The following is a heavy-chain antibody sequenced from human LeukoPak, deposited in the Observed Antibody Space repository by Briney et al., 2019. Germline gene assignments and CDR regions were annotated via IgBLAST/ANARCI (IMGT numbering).Heavy chain of an antibody. V-gene: IGHV1-69*05. D-gene: IGHD3-3*01. Sequence: SVKVSCKASGGTFSSYAISWVRQAPGQGLEWMGRIIPTFGTANYAQKFQGRVTITTDESTSTAYMELSSLRSEDTAVYYCARSPNSITIFGVDLYATPYYFDYWGQGTLVTVSS. CDR3: ARSPNSITIFGVDLYATPYYFDY. CDR1: GGTFSSYA. J-gene: IGHJ4*02. CDR2: IIPTFGTA.